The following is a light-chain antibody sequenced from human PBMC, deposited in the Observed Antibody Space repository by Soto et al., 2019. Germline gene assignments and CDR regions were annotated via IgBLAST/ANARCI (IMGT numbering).Light chain of an antibody. CDR3: SSFTSSLTLV. V-gene: IGLV2-14*01. J-gene: IGLJ2*01. CDR1: SSDIGAYNY. CDR2: EVS. Sequence: QSVLTQPASVSGSPGQSIAISCTGTSSDIGAYNYVSWYQQHPGKAPKLMIYEVSNRPSGVSNRFSGSKSGNTASLTISGLQADDEADYYCSSFTSSLTLVFGRGTKLTVL.